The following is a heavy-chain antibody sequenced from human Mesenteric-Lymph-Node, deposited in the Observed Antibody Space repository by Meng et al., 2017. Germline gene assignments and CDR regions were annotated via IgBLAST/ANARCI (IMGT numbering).Heavy chain of an antibody. CDR1: GYSISSGYY. Sequence: SETLSLTCAVSGYSISSGYYWGWIRQPPGKGLEWSGSIYHSGSTYYNPSLKSRVTISVDTSKNQFSLKLSSVTAADTAVYYCARVKDGSGSYSVGSYYYYGMHVWGQGTTVTVSS. V-gene: IGHV4-38-2*01. CDR3: ARVKDGSGSYSVGSYYYYGMHV. CDR2: IYHSGST. J-gene: IGHJ6*02. D-gene: IGHD3-10*01.